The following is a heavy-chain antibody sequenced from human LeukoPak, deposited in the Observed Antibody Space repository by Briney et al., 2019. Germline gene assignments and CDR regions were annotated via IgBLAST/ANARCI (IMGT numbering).Heavy chain of an antibody. CDR2: ISSSSSTI. Sequence: GGSLRLSCAASGFTFSSYSTNWVRQAPGKGLEWVSYISSSSSTIYYADSVEGRFTISRDNAKNSLYLQMNSLRDEDTAVYYCARIQLSQGGAFDIWGQGTMVTVSS. J-gene: IGHJ3*02. CDR3: ARIQLSQGGAFDI. D-gene: IGHD5-18*01. CDR1: GFTFSSYS. V-gene: IGHV3-48*02.